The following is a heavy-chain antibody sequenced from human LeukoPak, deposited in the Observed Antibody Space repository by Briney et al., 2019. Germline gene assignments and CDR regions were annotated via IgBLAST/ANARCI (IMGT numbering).Heavy chain of an antibody. CDR2: IYPGDSDT. J-gene: IGHJ4*02. V-gene: IGHV5-51*01. CDR3: ARRVTMVRGVYYFDY. D-gene: IGHD3-10*01. Sequence: GESLKISCKGSGYSFTSYWIGWVRQMPGKGLEWMGIIYPGDSDTRYSPPFQGQVTISADKSISTAYLQWSSLKASDAAMYYCARRVTMVRGVYYFDYWGQGTLVTVSS. CDR1: GYSFTSYW.